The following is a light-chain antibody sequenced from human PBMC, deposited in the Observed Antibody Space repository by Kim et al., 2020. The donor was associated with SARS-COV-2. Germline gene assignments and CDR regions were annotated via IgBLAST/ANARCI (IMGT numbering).Light chain of an antibody. J-gene: IGLJ3*02. CDR1: SGSIASNY. Sequence: LTQPHSVSESPGKTVTISCTRSSGSIASNYVQWYQQRPGSAPTSVIYQDNLRPSGVPDRFSGSIDSSSNSASLSISGLKTEDEADYYCQSYDTSTRVFGGGTQLTVL. CDR3: QSYDTSTRV. V-gene: IGLV6-57*03. CDR2: QDN.